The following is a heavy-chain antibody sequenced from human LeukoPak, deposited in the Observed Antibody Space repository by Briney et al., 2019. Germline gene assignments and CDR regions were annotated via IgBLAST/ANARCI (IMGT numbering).Heavy chain of an antibody. D-gene: IGHD7-27*01. Sequence: ASVKVSCKASGYSFITYDMYWVRQAPGQRLEWMGWIIPGNGNTKYSQKFQGRVSITRDTSATTVYMDLSSLRSEDTAVYYCARDGVVGTGIAFDIWGQGTMVTVSS. J-gene: IGHJ3*02. CDR1: GYSFITYD. CDR2: IIPGNGNT. CDR3: ARDGVVGTGIAFDI. V-gene: IGHV1-3*01.